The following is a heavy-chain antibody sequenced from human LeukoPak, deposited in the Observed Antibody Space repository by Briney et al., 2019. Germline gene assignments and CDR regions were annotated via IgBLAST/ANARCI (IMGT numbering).Heavy chain of an antibody. CDR1: GFTFNSYW. D-gene: IGHD2-2*02. CDR3: AKVGHLGDCSGSTCYTDY. J-gene: IGHJ4*02. V-gene: IGHV3-7*03. Sequence: GGSLRLSCAASGFTFNSYWMNWVRQAPGKGLEWVANVKQDGSEKYYVDSVKGRFTISRDNAKNSLYLQMNSLRAEDTAVYYCAKVGHLGDCSGSTCYTDYWGQGTPVTVSS. CDR2: VKQDGSEK.